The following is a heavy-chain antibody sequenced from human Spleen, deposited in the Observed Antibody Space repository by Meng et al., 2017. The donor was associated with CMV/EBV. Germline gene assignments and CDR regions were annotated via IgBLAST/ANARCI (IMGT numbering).Heavy chain of an antibody. CDR1: GYTFTSYG. Sequence: ASVKVSCKASGYTFTSYGISWVRQAPGQGLEWMGWISAYNGNTNYAQKLQGRVTMTTDTSTSTAYMELRSLRSGDTAVYYCARYETTVAYDAFDIWGQGTMVTVSS. J-gene: IGHJ3*02. V-gene: IGHV1-18*01. CDR2: ISAYNGNT. CDR3: ARYETTVAYDAFDI. D-gene: IGHD4-23*01.